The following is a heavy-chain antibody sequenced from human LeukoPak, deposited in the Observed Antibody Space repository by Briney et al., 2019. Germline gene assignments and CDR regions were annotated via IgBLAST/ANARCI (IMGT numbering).Heavy chain of an antibody. V-gene: IGHV1-18*01. CDR1: GYTFGNHG. D-gene: IGHD1-26*01. CDR3: ARDLNFRGKLDY. J-gene: IGHJ4*02. CDR2: ISGYSGIT. Sequence: ASVKVSCKASGYTFGNHGINWVRQAPGQGLEWMGWISGYSGITDYAQNLQGRVTMTTRTSTSTAYMELRSLRSDDTAVYYCARDLNFRGKLDYWGQGTLVTVSS.